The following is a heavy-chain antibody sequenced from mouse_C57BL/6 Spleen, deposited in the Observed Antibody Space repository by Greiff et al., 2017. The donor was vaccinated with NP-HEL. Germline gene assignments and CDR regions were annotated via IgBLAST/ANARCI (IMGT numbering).Heavy chain of an antibody. Sequence: QVQLKESGAELVRPGASVTLSCKASGYTFTDYEMHWVKQTPVHGLEWIGAIDPETGGTAYNQKFKGKAILTADKSSSTAYMELRSLTSEDSAVYYCTGDYVGWFAYWGQGTLVTVSA. CDR2: IDPETGGT. D-gene: IGHD2-13*01. V-gene: IGHV1-15*01. J-gene: IGHJ3*01. CDR3: TGDYVGWFAY. CDR1: GYTFTDYE.